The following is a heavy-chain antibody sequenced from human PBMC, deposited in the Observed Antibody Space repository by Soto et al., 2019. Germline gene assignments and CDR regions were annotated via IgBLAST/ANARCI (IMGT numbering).Heavy chain of an antibody. V-gene: IGHV1-24*01. CDR2: FDPEDGET. J-gene: IGHJ4*02. CDR3: ATDFSYYDFWSGPPADN. D-gene: IGHD3-3*01. CDR1: GDTLTELS. Sequence: GASVKVSCKVSGDTLTELSMHWVRQAPGKGLEWMGGFDPEDGETIYAQKFQGRVTMTEDTSTDTAYMELSSLRSEDTAVYYCATDFSYYDFWSGPPADNWGQGTLVTVSS.